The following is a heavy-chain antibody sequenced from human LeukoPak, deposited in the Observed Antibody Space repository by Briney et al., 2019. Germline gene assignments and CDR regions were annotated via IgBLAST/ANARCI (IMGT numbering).Heavy chain of an antibody. CDR1: GGSISSYY. Sequence: SETLSLTCTVSGGSISSYYWTWIRQPPGKGLGWIGYMFYTGSTDYNPSLKRRVTMSIDTSKNQFSLKLSSVTAADTAVYYCARVNPHFDTLTENWFDPWGQGTLVTVSS. V-gene: IGHV4-59*01. CDR2: MFYTGST. D-gene: IGHD3-9*01. J-gene: IGHJ5*02. CDR3: ARVNPHFDTLTENWFDP.